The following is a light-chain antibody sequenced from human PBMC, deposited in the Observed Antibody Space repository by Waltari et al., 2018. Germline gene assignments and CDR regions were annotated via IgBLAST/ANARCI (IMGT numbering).Light chain of an antibody. CDR1: SVSVSLSTF. CDR2: TTN. CDR3: CLYMGGGISV. J-gene: IGLJ2*01. V-gene: IGLV8-61*01. Sequence: TVVTQEPSFSVSPGGTVTLTCCLTSVSVSLSTFPAWYQQTPGQALRTLIYTTNTRSSGVPDRFSGSILGNKAALTITGAQADDECDYYCCLYMGGGISVFGGGTKLTVL.